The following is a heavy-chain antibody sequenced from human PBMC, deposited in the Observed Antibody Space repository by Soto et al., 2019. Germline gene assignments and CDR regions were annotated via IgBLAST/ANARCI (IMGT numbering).Heavy chain of an antibody. J-gene: IGHJ3*02. CDR3: ARKGGLRFLEWLPPDI. Sequence: AASVTVSCQASGGTFSSYAISWVRQAPGQGLEWMGGIIPIFGTANYAQKFQGRVTITADESTSTAYMELSSLRSEDTAVYYCARKGGLRFLEWLPPDIWGQGTMVTVSS. CDR2: IIPIFGTA. CDR1: GGTFSSYA. D-gene: IGHD3-3*01. V-gene: IGHV1-69*13.